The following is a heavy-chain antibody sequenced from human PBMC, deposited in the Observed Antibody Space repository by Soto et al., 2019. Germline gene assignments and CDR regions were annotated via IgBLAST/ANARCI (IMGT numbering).Heavy chain of an antibody. J-gene: IGHJ4*02. Sequence: LGESLKISCKGSGYSFTSYWIGWVRQMPGKGLEWMGIIYPGDSDTRYSPSFQGQVTISADKSISTAYLQWSSLKASDTAMYYCAIPAAGTPFSLDRFDYWGQGTLVTVSS. CDR3: AIPAAGTPFSLDRFDY. D-gene: IGHD6-13*01. CDR1: GYSFTSYW. V-gene: IGHV5-51*01. CDR2: IYPGDSDT.